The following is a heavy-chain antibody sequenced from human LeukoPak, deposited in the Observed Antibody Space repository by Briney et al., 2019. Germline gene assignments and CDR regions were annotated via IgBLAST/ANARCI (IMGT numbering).Heavy chain of an antibody. CDR1: DGSFSGYY. V-gene: IGHV4-34*01. Sequence: SETLSLTCGVYDGSFSGYYWSWICQPPGKGLEWNGEINHSGSTNYNPSLKSRGTISVDTSKNQFSLELSSVTAADTAVYYCTRVDYYDSSVYYDWFDPWGQGTLVTVSS. J-gene: IGHJ5*02. D-gene: IGHD3-22*01. CDR2: INHSGST. CDR3: TRVDYYDSSVYYDWFDP.